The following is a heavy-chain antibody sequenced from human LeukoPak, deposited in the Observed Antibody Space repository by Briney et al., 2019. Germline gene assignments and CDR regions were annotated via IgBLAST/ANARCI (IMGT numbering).Heavy chain of an antibody. J-gene: IGHJ3*02. D-gene: IGHD6-25*01. CDR1: GGSISSSSYY. V-gene: IGHV4-39*07. CDR3: AREPIAAVHGAFDI. Sequence: SETLSLTCTVSGGSISSSSYYWGWIRQPPGKGLEWIGSIYYSGSTYYNPSLKSRVTISVDTSKNQFSLKLSSVTAADTAVYYCAREPIAAVHGAFDIWGQGTMVTVSS. CDR2: IYYSGST.